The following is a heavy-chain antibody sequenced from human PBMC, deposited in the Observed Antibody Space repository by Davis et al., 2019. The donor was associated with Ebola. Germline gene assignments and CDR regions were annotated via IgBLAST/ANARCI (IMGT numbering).Heavy chain of an antibody. D-gene: IGHD1-26*01. J-gene: IGHJ3*02. CDR1: GGSISSSPHY. V-gene: IGHV4-39*07. CDR2: IYYGGST. Sequence: MPSETLSLTCTVSGGSISSSPHYWGWIRQPPGKGLEWIGTIYYGGSTYYNPSLKSRVTISVDTSKNQFSLKLSSVTAADTAVYYCARGAPRWELLGDFAFDIWGQGTMVTVSS. CDR3: ARGAPRWELLGDFAFDI.